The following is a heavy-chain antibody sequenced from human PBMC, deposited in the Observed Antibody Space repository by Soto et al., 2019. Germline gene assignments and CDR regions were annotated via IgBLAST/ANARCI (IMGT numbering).Heavy chain of an antibody. Sequence: GGSLRLSCAASGFTFSSYAMSWVRQAPGKGLEWVSAISGSGGSTYYADSVKGRFTISRDNSKNTLYLQMNSLRAEDTAVYYCAKHGRAYYDILTGPEGDFDYWGQGTLVTVSS. CDR2: ISGSGGST. CDR3: AKHGRAYYDILTGPEGDFDY. CDR1: GFTFSSYA. J-gene: IGHJ4*02. V-gene: IGHV3-23*01. D-gene: IGHD3-9*01.